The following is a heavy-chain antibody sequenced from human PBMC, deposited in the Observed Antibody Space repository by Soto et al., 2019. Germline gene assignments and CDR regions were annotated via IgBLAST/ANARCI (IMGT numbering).Heavy chain of an antibody. D-gene: IGHD3-16*02. CDR3: ARSTYGEGYPHFFAD. Sequence: QVQLLESGPGLVMPSQTLSLTCTVSGGSIHDIDSYWTWIRQSPGRGPEWIGYIHNSGNTFYSPSLKRRLAISIDTSKSQFSLKLSAVTAADTAFYYCARSTYGEGYPHFFADWGQGTLVTVSS. J-gene: IGHJ4*02. CDR2: IHNSGNT. CDR1: GGSIHDIDSY. V-gene: IGHV4-30-4*01.